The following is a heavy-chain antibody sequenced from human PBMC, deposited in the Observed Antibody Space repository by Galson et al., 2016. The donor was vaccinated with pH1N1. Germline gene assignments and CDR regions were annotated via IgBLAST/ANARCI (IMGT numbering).Heavy chain of an antibody. CDR3: ARQIRGDLDWYFDL. V-gene: IGHV4-39*01. J-gene: IGHJ2*01. CDR1: GGSISSSRYY. D-gene: IGHD4-17*01. CDR2: IYYSGST. Sequence: SETLSLTCTVSGGSISSSRYYWGWLRQPPGKGLEWIGSIYYSGSTNNNPSLKSRVPMAVDTSKNQFSLKPSSVTAADTAVYYCARQIRGDLDWYFDLWGRGTLVTVSS.